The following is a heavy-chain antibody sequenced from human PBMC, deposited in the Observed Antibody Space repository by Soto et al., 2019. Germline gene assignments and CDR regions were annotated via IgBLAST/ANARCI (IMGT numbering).Heavy chain of an antibody. CDR3: ARETGGWLRHLGVGYYFDY. Sequence: EVQLVESGGGLVQPGGSLRLSCAASGFTFSSYSMNWVRQAPGKGLEWVSYISSSSSTIYYADSVKGRFTISRDNAKNSLYLQMNSLRDEDTAVYYCARETGGWLRHLGVGYYFDYWGQGTLVTVSS. J-gene: IGHJ4*02. CDR1: GFTFSSYS. V-gene: IGHV3-48*02. D-gene: IGHD5-12*01. CDR2: ISSSSSTI.